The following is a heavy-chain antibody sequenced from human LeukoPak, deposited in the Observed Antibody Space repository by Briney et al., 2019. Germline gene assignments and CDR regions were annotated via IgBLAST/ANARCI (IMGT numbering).Heavy chain of an antibody. CDR3: ARDLNWETY. CDR2: ISSSSSYI. CDR1: GFSLSSYS. V-gene: IGHV3-21*01. Sequence: GGSLRLSCAASGFSLSSYSMNWVRQAPGKGLEWVSSISSSSSYIYYADSVKGRFTLSRDNAKKSLHLQMNSLRAEDTAVYYCARDLNWETYWGQGTLVTVSS. D-gene: IGHD7-27*01. J-gene: IGHJ4*02.